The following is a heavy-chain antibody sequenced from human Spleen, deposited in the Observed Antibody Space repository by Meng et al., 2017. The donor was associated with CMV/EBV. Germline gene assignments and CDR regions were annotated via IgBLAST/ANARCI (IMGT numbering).Heavy chain of an antibody. V-gene: IGHV3-30-3*01. Sequence: GESLKISCAASGFTFDDYAMHWVRQAPGKGLEWVAALSYDGSKTFYADSVKGRVTISRDSSKNTLYLQMNSLRVEDTAVYYCARAPDGFDVWGQGTMVTVSS. J-gene: IGHJ3*01. CDR3: ARAPDGFDV. CDR2: LSYDGSKT. CDR1: GFTFDDYA.